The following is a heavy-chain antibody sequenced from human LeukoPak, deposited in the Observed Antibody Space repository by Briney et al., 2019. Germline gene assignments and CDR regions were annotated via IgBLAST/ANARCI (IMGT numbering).Heavy chain of an antibody. V-gene: IGHV3-23*01. CDR2: ITGSGGRT. J-gene: IGHJ4*02. D-gene: IGHD2-2*01. CDR3: AKVDCSSTSCWAFDY. CDR1: GFTFSSYA. Sequence: AGGSLRLSCAASGFTFSSYAMNWVRQAPGKGLEWVSAITGSGGRTYYADSVKGRFTISRDNSKNTLYLQMNSLRAEDTAVYYCAKVDCSSTSCWAFDYWGQGTLVTVSS.